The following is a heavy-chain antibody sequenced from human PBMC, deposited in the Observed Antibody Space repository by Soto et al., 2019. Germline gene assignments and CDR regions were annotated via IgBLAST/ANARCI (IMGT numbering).Heavy chain of an antibody. J-gene: IGHJ3*02. CDR3: AIASTITMIVVPNAFDI. D-gene: IGHD3-22*01. CDR2: IIPIFGTA. Sequence: SVKVSCKASGGTFSSYAISWVRQAPGQGLEWMGGIIPIFGTANYAQKFQGRVTITADESTSTAYMELSSLRSEDTAVYYCAIASTITMIVVPNAFDIWGKGTMVTVSS. CDR1: GGTFSSYA. V-gene: IGHV1-69*13.